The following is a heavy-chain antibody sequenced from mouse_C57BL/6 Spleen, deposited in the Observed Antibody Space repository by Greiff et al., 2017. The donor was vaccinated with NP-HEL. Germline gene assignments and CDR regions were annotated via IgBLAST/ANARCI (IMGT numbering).Heavy chain of an antibody. D-gene: IGHD1-1*01. V-gene: IGHV1-82*01. J-gene: IGHJ2*01. Sequence: VQLQQSGPELVKPGASVKISCKASGYAFSSSWMNWVKQRPGKGLEWIGRIYPGDGDTNYNGKFKGKATLTADKSSSTAYMQLSSLTSEDSAVYFCARSAYGSSYRYFDYWGQGTTLTVSS. CDR1: GYAFSSSW. CDR2: IYPGDGDT. CDR3: ARSAYGSSYRYFDY.